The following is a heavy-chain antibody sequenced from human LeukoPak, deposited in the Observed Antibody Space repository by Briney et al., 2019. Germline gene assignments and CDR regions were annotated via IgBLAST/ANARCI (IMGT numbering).Heavy chain of an antibody. J-gene: IGHJ4*02. Sequence: SETLSPTCTVSGGSISSSSYYWGWIRQPPGKGLEWIGSIYYSGSTNYNPSLKSRVTISVDTSKNQFSLKLSSVTAADTAVYYCASSLAGTLIYWGQGTLVTVSS. CDR3: ASSLAGTLIY. CDR2: IYYSGST. D-gene: IGHD6-13*01. CDR1: GGSISSSSYY. V-gene: IGHV4-39*07.